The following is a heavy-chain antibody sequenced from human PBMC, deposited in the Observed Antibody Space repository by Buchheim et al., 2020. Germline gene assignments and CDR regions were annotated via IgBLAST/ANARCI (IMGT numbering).Heavy chain of an antibody. D-gene: IGHD3-22*01. J-gene: IGHJ5*02. CDR3: IHSGHYSLIA. V-gene: IGHV4-4*02. CDR2: IFSSGHN. CDR1: GDSISTNKW. Sequence: QVQLQESGPGLVKPSGTLSLTCTVSGDSISTNKWWRWVRQPPGKGLEWIGEIFSSGHNNFNQSLKRRVTLSLDKSKNQFSLKLSSVTAGDTAVYHCIHSGHYSLIAWGQGTL.